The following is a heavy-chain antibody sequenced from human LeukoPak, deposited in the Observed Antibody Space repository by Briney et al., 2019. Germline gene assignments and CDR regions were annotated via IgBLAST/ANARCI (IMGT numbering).Heavy chain of an antibody. CDR1: GYTFTSHG. J-gene: IGHJ6*03. CDR3: ARDGGTWNHDSSMDV. D-gene: IGHD1-14*01. CDR2: ISAYNGYT. V-gene: IGHV1-18*01. Sequence: ASVKVSCKASGYTFTSHGFSWVRQAPGQGLEWMGWISAYNGYTNYAQKLQGRVTMTTDTSTSTAYMELRSLRSDDTAVYYCARDGGTWNHDSSMDVWGKGTTVTVSS.